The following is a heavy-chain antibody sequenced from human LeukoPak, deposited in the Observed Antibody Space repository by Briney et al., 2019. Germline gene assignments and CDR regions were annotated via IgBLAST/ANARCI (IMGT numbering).Heavy chain of an antibody. Sequence: SETLSLTCTVSGGSISSYYWSWIRQPPGKGLEWIGYVFYSGSTNYNPSLQSRVTISVDTSKNQFSLNLTSVTAADTAVYYCARHRFASYDSSSSGSYHFDFWGPGTLVTVSS. J-gene: IGHJ4*02. D-gene: IGHD3-22*01. CDR3: ARHRFASYDSSSSGSYHFDF. CDR2: VFYSGST. V-gene: IGHV4-59*08. CDR1: GGSISSYY.